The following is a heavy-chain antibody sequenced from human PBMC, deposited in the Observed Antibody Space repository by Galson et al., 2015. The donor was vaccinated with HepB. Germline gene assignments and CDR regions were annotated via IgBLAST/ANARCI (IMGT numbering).Heavy chain of an antibody. Sequence: SLRLSCAASGFTFSSYGVHWVRQAPGKGLEWVSSISSSSSYIYYADSVKGRFTISRDNAKNSLYLQMNSLRAEDTAVYYCARGGTKYYYGMDVWGQGTTVTVSS. CDR2: ISSSSSYI. CDR1: GFTFSSYG. CDR3: ARGGTKYYYGMDV. J-gene: IGHJ6*02. D-gene: IGHD2-8*01. V-gene: IGHV3-21*01.